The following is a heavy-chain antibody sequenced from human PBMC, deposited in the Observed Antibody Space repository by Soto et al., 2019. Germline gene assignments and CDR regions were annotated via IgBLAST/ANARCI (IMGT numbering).Heavy chain of an antibody. CDR3: ARGHTYYYDSSGYYYY. CDR1: GGSFSGYY. Sequence: PSETLSLTCAVYGGSFSGYYWSWIRQPPGKGLEWIGEINHSGSTNYNPSLKSRVTISVDTSKNQFSLKLSSVTAADTAVYYCARGHTYYYDSSGYYYYWGQGTLVTVSS. J-gene: IGHJ4*02. CDR2: INHSGST. D-gene: IGHD3-22*01. V-gene: IGHV4-34*01.